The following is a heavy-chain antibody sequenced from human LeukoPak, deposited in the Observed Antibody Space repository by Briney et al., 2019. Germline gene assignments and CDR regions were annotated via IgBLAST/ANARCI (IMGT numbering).Heavy chain of an antibody. V-gene: IGHV3-23*01. J-gene: IGHJ4*02. CDR3: AKDSFTIFGVVNYFDY. CDR2: ISGSGGNT. CDR1: GFTFSNYA. Sequence: GGSLRLSCAASGFTFSNYAMSWVRQAPGKGLEWVSAISGSGGNTFYADSVKGRFTVSRDNFKNKLYLQMNGLRAEDTAVYYCAKDSFTIFGVVNYFDYWGQGTLVTVSS. D-gene: IGHD3-3*01.